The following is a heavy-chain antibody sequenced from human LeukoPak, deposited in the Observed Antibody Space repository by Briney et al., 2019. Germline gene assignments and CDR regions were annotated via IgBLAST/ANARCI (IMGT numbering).Heavy chain of an antibody. Sequence: GGTLRLSCAASGFTFSSYGMSWVRQAPGKGLEWVSAISGSGGSTYYADSVKGRFTISRDNSKNTLYLQMNSLRAEDTAVYYCAKDVAHYYDSSGYSWGQGTMVTVSS. CDR1: GFTFSSYG. CDR3: AKDVAHYYDSSGYS. D-gene: IGHD3-22*01. J-gene: IGHJ3*02. V-gene: IGHV3-23*01. CDR2: ISGSGGST.